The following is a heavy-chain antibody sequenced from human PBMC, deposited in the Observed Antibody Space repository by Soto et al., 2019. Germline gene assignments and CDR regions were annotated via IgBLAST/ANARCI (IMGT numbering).Heavy chain of an antibody. V-gene: IGHV3-23*01. CDR1: GFTFSSYA. J-gene: IGHJ4*02. Sequence: PGGSLRLSCAASGFTFSSYAMSWFRQAPVKGLEWVSSISGSGGSTYYADSVKGRFTISRDNSKNTLYLQMNSLRAEDTAVYYCAKTYYDISYYFDYWGQGTLVTVSS. CDR2: ISGSGGST. D-gene: IGHD3-9*01. CDR3: AKTYYDISYYFDY.